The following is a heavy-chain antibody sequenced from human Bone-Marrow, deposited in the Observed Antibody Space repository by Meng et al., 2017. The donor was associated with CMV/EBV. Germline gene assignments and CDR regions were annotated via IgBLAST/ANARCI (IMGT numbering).Heavy chain of an antibody. D-gene: IGHD2-2*02. CDR1: GGTFSSYT. CDR2: IIPIFGTA. V-gene: IGHV1-69*05. CDR3: ARDGCSSTSCYTGVPYNWFDP. J-gene: IGHJ5*02. Sequence: SVKVSCKASGGTFSSYTISWVRQAPGQGLEWMGGIIPIFGTANYAQKFQGRVTITTDESTSTAYMELSSLRSEDTAVYYCARDGCSSTSCYTGVPYNWFDPWGQGTLVTVSS.